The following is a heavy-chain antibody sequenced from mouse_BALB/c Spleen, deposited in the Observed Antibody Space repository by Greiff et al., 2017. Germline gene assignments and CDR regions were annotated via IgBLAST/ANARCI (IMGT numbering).Heavy chain of an antibody. CDR1: GYTFTSYW. V-gene: IGHV1S41*01. Sequence: ELVKPGASVKLSCKASGYTFTSYWINWIKQRPGQGLEWIGRIAPGSGSTYYNEMFKGKATLTVDTSSSTAYIQLSSLSSEDSAVYFCARVDGYPYYAMDYWGQGTSVTVSS. CDR2: IAPGSGST. D-gene: IGHD2-3*01. J-gene: IGHJ4*01. CDR3: ARVDGYPYYAMDY.